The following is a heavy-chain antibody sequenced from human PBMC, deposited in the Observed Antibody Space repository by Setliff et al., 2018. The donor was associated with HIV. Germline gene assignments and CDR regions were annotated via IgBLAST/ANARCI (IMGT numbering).Heavy chain of an antibody. V-gene: IGHV3-48*03. CDR2: ISGSGSAM. D-gene: IGHD3-10*01. CDR1: GFTFSSYE. Sequence: PGGSLRLSCAASGFTFSSYEMHWVRQAPGKGLEWVSYISGSGSAMYYADSVRGRFTTSRDNAKKSLYLQMSSLRTEDTAVYFCARDPAFGSFDIWGQGTMVTVSS. J-gene: IGHJ3*02. CDR3: ARDPAFGSFDI.